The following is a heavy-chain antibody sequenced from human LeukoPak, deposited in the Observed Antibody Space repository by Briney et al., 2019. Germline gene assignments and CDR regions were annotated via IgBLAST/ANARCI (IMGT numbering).Heavy chain of an antibody. Sequence: GASVKVSCKASGYTFTSYGISWVRQAPGQGVEWMGWISAYNGNTNNAQKLQGRVTMTTDTSTSTAYMALRSLRSDDTAVYYCARDSWELPPTLGYWGQGTLVTVSS. V-gene: IGHV1-18*01. CDR2: ISAYNGNT. CDR1: GYTFTSYG. CDR3: ARDSWELPPTLGY. D-gene: IGHD1-26*01. J-gene: IGHJ4*02.